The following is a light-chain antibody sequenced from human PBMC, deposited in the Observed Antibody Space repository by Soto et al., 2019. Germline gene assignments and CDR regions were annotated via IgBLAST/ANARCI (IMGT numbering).Light chain of an antibody. CDR3: QQYGSQPFP. V-gene: IGKV3D-20*01. J-gene: IGKJ2*01. CDR2: DAP. CDR1: QSVSSTY. Sequence: EIVLTQSPATLSLSPGERATLSCGASQSVSSTYLAWYQQKPGLAPRLLIYDAPSRATDIPARFSGSGSGTDFTLAISRLETADFPVDYGQQYGSQPFPFGLRTKLESK.